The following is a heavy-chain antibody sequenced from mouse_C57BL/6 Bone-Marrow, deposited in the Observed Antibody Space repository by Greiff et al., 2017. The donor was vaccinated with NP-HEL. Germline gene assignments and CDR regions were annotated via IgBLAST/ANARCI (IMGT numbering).Heavy chain of an antibody. J-gene: IGHJ2*01. CDR3: TRGRVAPYFDY. Sequence: EVKVVESGEGLVKPGGSLKLSCAASGFTFSSYAMSWVRQTPEKRLEWVAYISSGGDYIYYADTVKGRFTISRDNARNTLYLQMSSLKSEDTAMYYCTRGRVAPYFDYWGQGTTLTVSS. V-gene: IGHV5-9-1*02. CDR1: GFTFSSYA. CDR2: ISSGGDYI. D-gene: IGHD1-1*01.